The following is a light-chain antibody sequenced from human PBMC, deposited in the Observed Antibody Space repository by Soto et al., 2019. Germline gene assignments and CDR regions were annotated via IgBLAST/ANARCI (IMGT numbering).Light chain of an antibody. J-gene: IGKJ5*01. Sequence: TQSPSTLSGSVGDRVTITCRASQSVSILLAWYQQKPGQAPRLLIYDASNRATGVPARFSGSGSGTDFTLTVSSLEPEDFALYYCQQRSNWPPEITFGQGTRLEIK. CDR2: DAS. CDR3: QQRSNWPPEIT. V-gene: IGKV3-11*01. CDR1: QSVSIL.